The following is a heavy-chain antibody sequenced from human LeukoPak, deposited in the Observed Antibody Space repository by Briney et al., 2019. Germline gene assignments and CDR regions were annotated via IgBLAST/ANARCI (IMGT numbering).Heavy chain of an antibody. V-gene: IGHV3-53*01. CDR2: IYSGGST. Sequence: GGSLRLSCAASGFTVSSNYMSWVRQAPGKGLEWVSVIYSGGSTYYADSVKGRFTISRDNSKNTLYLQMNSLRAEDTAVYYCAKRYCSGGSCYGPPPFDYWGQGTLVTVSS. CDR1: GFTVSSNY. D-gene: IGHD2-15*01. CDR3: AKRYCSGGSCYGPPPFDY. J-gene: IGHJ4*02.